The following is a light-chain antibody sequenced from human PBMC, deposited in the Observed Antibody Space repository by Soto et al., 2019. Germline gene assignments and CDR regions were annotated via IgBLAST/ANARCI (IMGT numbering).Light chain of an antibody. CDR3: SSYAGSSNV. V-gene: IGLV2-14*01. CDR2: EVS. Sequence: QSALSQPASVSGSPGQSITISCTGSTSDVGGYNYVSWYQQLPGKAPQLMIFEVSNRPSGVSPRFSGSKSGNTASLTISGLQAEDEADYYCSSYAGSSNVFGTGTKVTVL. J-gene: IGLJ1*01. CDR1: TSDVGGYNY.